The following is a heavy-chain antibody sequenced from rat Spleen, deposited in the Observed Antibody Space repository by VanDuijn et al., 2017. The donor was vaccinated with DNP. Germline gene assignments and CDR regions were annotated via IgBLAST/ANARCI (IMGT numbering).Heavy chain of an antibody. D-gene: IGHD1-7*01. Sequence: EVQLVESGGDLVQPGGSLKLSCAASGFTLSNYNMAWVRQAPKKGLEWVATIISDGSRTYYRDSVKGRFTISRDNAKSTLYLQMDSLRSEDTATYYCATTDYYYFDYWGQGVMVTVSS. J-gene: IGHJ2*01. CDR1: GFTLSNYN. V-gene: IGHV5S10*01. CDR3: ATTDYYYFDY. CDR2: IISDGSRT.